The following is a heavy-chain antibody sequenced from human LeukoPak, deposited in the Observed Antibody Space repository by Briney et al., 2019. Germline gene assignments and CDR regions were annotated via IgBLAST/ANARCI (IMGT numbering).Heavy chain of an antibody. CDR2: INPNSGGT. J-gene: IGHJ5*02. V-gene: IGHV1-2*02. CDR1: GYSFTSYN. Sequence: ASVKVSCKTSGYSFTSYNLHWVRQAPGQRLEWMGWINPNSGGTNYAQKFQGRVTMTRDTSISTAYMELSRLRSDDTAVYYCAREHSWDANWFDPWGQGTLVTVSS. D-gene: IGHD6-13*01. CDR3: AREHSWDANWFDP.